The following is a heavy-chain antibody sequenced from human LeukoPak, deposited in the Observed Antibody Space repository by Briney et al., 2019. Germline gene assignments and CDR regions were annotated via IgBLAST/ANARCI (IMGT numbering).Heavy chain of an antibody. CDR2: INQDGSEK. V-gene: IGHV3-7*03. CDR1: GFTFSNYW. J-gene: IGHJ4*02. CDR3: ARTWMYSNYF. D-gene: IGHD4-11*01. Sequence: GGSLRLSCAASGFTFSNYWMSWVRQAPGKGLEWVANINQDGSEKYYVDSVRGRFTISRDNAENSLYLQMDSLRAEDTAVYYCARTWMYSNYFRGQGTLVTVSS.